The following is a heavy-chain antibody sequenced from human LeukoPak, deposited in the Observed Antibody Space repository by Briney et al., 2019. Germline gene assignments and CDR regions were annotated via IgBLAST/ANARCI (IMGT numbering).Heavy chain of an antibody. Sequence: GESLKISRKGSGCSFTSYWIGWVRQMPGKGLEWMGIIYPGDSDTRYSPSFQGQVTISADKSISTAYLQWSSLKASDTAMYYCARPAYYDSSGYFDYWGQGTLVTVSS. V-gene: IGHV5-51*01. J-gene: IGHJ4*02. CDR3: ARPAYYDSSGYFDY. D-gene: IGHD3-22*01. CDR1: GCSFTSYW. CDR2: IYPGDSDT.